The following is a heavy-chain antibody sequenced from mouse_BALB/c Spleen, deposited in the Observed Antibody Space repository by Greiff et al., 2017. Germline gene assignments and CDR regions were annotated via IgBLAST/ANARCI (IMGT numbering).Heavy chain of an antibody. V-gene: IGHV14-3*02. CDR2: IDPANGNT. J-gene: IGHJ2*01. Sequence: VQLQQSGAELVKPGASVKLSCTASGFNIKDTYMHWVKQRPEQGLEWIGRIDPANGNTKYDPKFQGKATITADTSSNTAYLQLSSLTSEDTAVYYCALTVVAHFDYWGQGTTLTGSS. D-gene: IGHD1-1*01. CDR3: ALTVVAHFDY. CDR1: GFNIKDTY.